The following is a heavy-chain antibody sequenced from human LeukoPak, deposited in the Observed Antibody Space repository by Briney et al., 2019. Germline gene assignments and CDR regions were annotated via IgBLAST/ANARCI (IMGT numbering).Heavy chain of an antibody. V-gene: IGHV3-48*01. CDR2: ITLSSTTI. D-gene: IGHD3-10*01. J-gene: IGHJ4*02. Sequence: GGSLRLSCAASGFAFSDYNVHWVRQAPGKGLEWISYITLSSTTIYYADSVKGRFTISRDNSKNTLYLQMNSLRAEDTAVYYCAKESYGSGSHFDYWGQGTLVTVSS. CDR3: AKESYGSGSHFDY. CDR1: GFAFSDYN.